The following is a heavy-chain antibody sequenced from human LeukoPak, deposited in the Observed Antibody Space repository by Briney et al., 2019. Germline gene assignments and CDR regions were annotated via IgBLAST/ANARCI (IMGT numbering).Heavy chain of an antibody. CDR1: EYTFSDYF. V-gene: IGHV1-2*02. J-gene: IGHJ4*02. D-gene: IGHD3-22*01. Sequence: AASVKVSCKASEYTFSDYFIHWVRQAPGQGLEWMGWINPKNGGTNYAQKFQGGVTMTRDTSISTAYMELRRLRSDDTAVYYCAREEGRVAYYDSSGYPDYWGQGTLVTVSS. CDR3: AREEGRVAYYDSSGYPDY. CDR2: INPKNGGT.